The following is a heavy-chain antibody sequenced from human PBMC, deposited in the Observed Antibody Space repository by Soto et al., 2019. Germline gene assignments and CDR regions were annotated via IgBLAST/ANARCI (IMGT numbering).Heavy chain of an antibody. Sequence: QLQLRESGPGLVKPSETLSLTCTVSGGSISGGVGGLYYWSWIRQPPGKGLEWIGYIYDSGSTYSNPSLKSRVHTSVDTSKHQLSLRLSSVTAADTAVYYCAREVIPPTTDWHFDLWGRGTLVTVSS. CDR2: IYDSGST. CDR3: AREVIPPTTDWHFDL. J-gene: IGHJ2*01. V-gene: IGHV4-30-4*01. CDR1: GGSISGGVGGLYY. D-gene: IGHD4-17*01.